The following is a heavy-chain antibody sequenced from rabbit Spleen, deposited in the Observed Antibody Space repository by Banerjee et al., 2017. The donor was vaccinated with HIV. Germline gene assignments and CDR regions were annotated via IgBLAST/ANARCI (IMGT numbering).Heavy chain of an antibody. J-gene: IGHJ4*01. CDR1: GFDFSSSDY. D-gene: IGHD4-1*01. CDR3: ARDLAGVIGWNFYL. V-gene: IGHV1S45*01. Sequence: QQQLVESGGGLVKPGASLTLTCKASGFDFSSSDYICWVRQAPGKGLEWISCIAGGSSDFTYSATWAKGRFTCSKTSSTTVTLQMTSLTVADTATYFCARDLAGVIGWNFYLWGQGTLVTVS. CDR2: IAGGSSDFT.